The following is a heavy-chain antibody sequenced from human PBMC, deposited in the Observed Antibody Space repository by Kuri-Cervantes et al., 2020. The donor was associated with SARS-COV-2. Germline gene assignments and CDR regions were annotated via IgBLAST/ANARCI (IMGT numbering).Heavy chain of an antibody. J-gene: IGHJ4*02. CDR2: IKQDGSEK. CDR1: GFTFSSYW. Sequence: GESLKISCAASGFTFSSYWMSWVRQAPGKGLEWVANIKQDGSEKYYVDSVKGRFTISRDNAKNSLYLQMNSLRAEDTAVYYCARIGPGLYFDYWGQGTLVTVSS. V-gene: IGHV3-7*01. CDR3: ARIGPGLYFDY.